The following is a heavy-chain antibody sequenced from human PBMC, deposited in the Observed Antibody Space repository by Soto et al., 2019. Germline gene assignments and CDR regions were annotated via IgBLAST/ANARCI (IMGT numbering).Heavy chain of an antibody. CDR3: ARHPRGYLNHYYGMDV. V-gene: IGHV1-69*01. CDR1: GSTFSSYA. Sequence: QVQLVQSGAEVKKPGSSVKVSCKASGSTFSSYAISWVRQAPGQGLEWMGGIIPIFGTANYAQKFQGRVTITADESTSTAYRELSSLRSEDTAVYYCARHPRGYLNHYYGMDVWGQGTTVTVSS. CDR2: IIPIFGTA. D-gene: IGHD3-22*01. J-gene: IGHJ6*02.